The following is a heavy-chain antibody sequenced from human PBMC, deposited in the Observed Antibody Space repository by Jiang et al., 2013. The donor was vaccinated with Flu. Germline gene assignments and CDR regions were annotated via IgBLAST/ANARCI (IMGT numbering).Heavy chain of an antibody. J-gene: IGHJ4*02. CDR1: GGSFSGYY. CDR2: INHSGST. CDR3: ASPLDY. Sequence: LLKPSETLSLTCAVYGGSFSGYYWSWIRQPPGKGLEWIGEINHSGSTNYNPSLKSRVTISVDTSKNQFSLKLSSVTAADTAVYYCASPLDYWGQGTLVTVSS. V-gene: IGHV4-34*01.